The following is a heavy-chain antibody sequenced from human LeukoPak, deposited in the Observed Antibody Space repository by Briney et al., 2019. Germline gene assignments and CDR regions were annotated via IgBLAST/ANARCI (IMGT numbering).Heavy chain of an antibody. CDR2: IHTSGST. V-gene: IGHV4-4*07. J-gene: IGHJ4*02. Sequence: SETLSLTCIFSGGSITSYYWSWIRQPAGKGLEWIGRIHTSGSTNYNPSLRSRVTMSVDTSKNQFSLKLSPVTAADTAVYYCARDRYYYDSSGYRFDYWGQGTLVTVSS. CDR3: ARDRYYYDSSGYRFDY. D-gene: IGHD3-22*01. CDR1: GGSITSYY.